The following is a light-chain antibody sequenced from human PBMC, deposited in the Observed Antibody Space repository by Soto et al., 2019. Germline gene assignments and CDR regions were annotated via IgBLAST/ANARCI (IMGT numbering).Light chain of an antibody. Sequence: ALAQPASVSGSPGQSITISCTGTSSDVGGYNYVSWYQQQSGKAPKLMIHEVSNRPSGVSNRFSGSKSGNTASLTISGLQAEDEADYYCSSYTSSRAYVFGIGTKVIVL. V-gene: IGLV2-14*01. CDR3: SSYTSSRAYV. CDR1: SSDVGGYNY. CDR2: EVS. J-gene: IGLJ1*01.